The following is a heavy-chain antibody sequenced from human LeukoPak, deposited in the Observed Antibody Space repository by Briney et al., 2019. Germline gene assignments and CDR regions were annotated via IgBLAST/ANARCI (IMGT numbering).Heavy chain of an antibody. Sequence: GGSLRLSCAASGFTFSGYAMHWVRQAPGKGLEWVAVISYDGSNRYYADSVKGRFTISRDNSKNTLYLQMNSLRAEDTAVYYCARQYYYDSSGYYLVGGGFDYWGQGTLVTVSS. V-gene: IGHV3-30*04. CDR2: ISYDGSNR. J-gene: IGHJ4*02. D-gene: IGHD3-22*01. CDR3: ARQYYYDSSGYYLVGGGFDY. CDR1: GFTFSGYA.